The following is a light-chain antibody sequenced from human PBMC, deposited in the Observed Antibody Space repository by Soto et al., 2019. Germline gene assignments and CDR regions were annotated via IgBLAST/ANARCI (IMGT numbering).Light chain of an antibody. J-gene: IGLJ1*01. CDR3: LLSYNGPYV. V-gene: IGLV7-46*01. CDR1: TGAVTNGHY. CDR2: DTT. Sequence: QAVVTQEPSLTVSPGGTVTLACGSRTGAVTNGHYPYWFQQKPGPAPRTLIYDTTNRHSWTPARFSGSLLGGKAALTLSGAQPEDEAEYYCLLSYNGPYVFGTGTKVTVL.